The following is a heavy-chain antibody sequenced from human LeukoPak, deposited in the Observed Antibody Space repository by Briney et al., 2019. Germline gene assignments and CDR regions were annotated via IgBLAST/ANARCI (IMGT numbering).Heavy chain of an antibody. CDR2: ISSSGSTI. Sequence: GGSLRLSCAASGFTFSSSSMNWVRQAPGKGLEWVSYISSSGSTIYYADSAKGRFTISRDNAKNSLYLQMDSLRAEDTAVYYCAGNRILTGYYLFDYWGQGTLVTVSS. CDR1: GFTFSSSS. CDR3: AGNRILTGYYLFDY. V-gene: IGHV3-48*04. J-gene: IGHJ4*02. D-gene: IGHD3-9*01.